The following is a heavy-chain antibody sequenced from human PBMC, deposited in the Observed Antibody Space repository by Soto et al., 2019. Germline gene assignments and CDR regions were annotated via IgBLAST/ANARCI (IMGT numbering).Heavy chain of an antibody. Sequence: QVQLQQWGAGLLKPSETLSLTCAVYGGSFSGYYWSWIRQPPGKGLEWIGEINHSGSTNYNPSLTIRATKSVDTSKNQFSLKLSSVTAADTAVYHCARGRIRRGQGGMDVWGQGTTVTVSS. CDR1: GGSFSGYY. CDR3: ARGRIRRGQGGMDV. J-gene: IGHJ6*02. D-gene: IGHD3-3*02. CDR2: INHSGST. V-gene: IGHV4-34*01.